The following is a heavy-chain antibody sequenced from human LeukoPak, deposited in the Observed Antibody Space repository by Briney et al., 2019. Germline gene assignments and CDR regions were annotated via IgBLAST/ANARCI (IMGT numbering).Heavy chain of an antibody. J-gene: IGHJ4*02. D-gene: IGHD2-15*01. CDR3: AKDRGNLCSGGSCYSAGGVYYFDY. Sequence: PGGSLGLSCAASGFTFASYAMTWVRQVPGKGLEWVSAISGSGSTTYYTDSVKGRFTISRDNSKNTLYLQMNSVRAEDTALYYCAKDRGNLCSGGSCYSAGGVYYFDYWGQGTLVTVSS. CDR1: GFTFASYA. V-gene: IGHV3-23*01. CDR2: ISGSGSTT.